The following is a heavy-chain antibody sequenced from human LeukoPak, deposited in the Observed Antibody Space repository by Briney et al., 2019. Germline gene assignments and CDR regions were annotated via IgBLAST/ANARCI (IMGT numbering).Heavy chain of an antibody. J-gene: IGHJ4*02. CDR3: AKGTLGTGAICYPFDY. V-gene: IGHV3-23*01. D-gene: IGHD2-8*02. CDR1: GFTFSSYA. CDR2: ISGSGGST. Sequence: GGSLRLSCAASGFTFSSYAMSWVRQAPGKGLEWVSAISGSGGSTYYADSVKGRFTISRDNSKSTLSLQMNSLRAEDSAIYYCAKGTLGTGAICYPFDYWGQESLVTVSS.